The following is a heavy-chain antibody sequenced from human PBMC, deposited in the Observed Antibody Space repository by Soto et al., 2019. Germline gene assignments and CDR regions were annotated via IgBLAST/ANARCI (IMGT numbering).Heavy chain of an antibody. J-gene: IGHJ4*02. V-gene: IGHV3-9*01. Sequence: HPGGSLRLSCAASGFTFDDYAMHWVRQAPGKGLEWVSGISWNSGSIGYADSVKGRFTISRDNAKNSLYLQMNSLRAEDTALYYCAKDTDVRDGYRGFFDYWGQGTLVTVSS. CDR2: ISWNSGSI. D-gene: IGHD3-3*01. CDR1: GFTFDDYA. CDR3: AKDTDVRDGYRGFFDY.